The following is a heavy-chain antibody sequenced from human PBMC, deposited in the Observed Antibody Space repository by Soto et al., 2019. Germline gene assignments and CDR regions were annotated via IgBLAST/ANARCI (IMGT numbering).Heavy chain of an antibody. CDR3: VRVVAIPGYPDN. CDR2: IVPIVDTS. CDR1: GGTFSSYA. V-gene: IGHV1-69*13. D-gene: IGHD5-12*01. J-gene: IGHJ4*02. Sequence: SVKVSCKTSGGTFSSYAISWVRQAPGQGLEWMGGIVPIVDTSTYAQKFQGRVTITADESTSTAYMGLSSLRSDDTAIYYCVRVVAIPGYPDNWGQGTLVPAPQ.